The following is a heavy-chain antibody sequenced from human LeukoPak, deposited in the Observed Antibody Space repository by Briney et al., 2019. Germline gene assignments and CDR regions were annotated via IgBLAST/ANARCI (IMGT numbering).Heavy chain of an antibody. V-gene: IGHV3-30*04. Sequence: GGSLRLSCAASGFTFSSYAMHWVRQAPGKGLEWVAVISYDGSNKYYADSVKGRFTISRDNSKNTLYLQMNSLRAEDTAVYYCARGAASSGWYGAFDIWGQGTMVTVSS. CDR1: GFTFSSYA. D-gene: IGHD6-19*01. CDR3: ARGAASSGWYGAFDI. J-gene: IGHJ3*02. CDR2: ISYDGSNK.